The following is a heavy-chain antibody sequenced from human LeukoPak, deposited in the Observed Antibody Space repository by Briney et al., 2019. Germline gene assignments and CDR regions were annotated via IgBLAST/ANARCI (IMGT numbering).Heavy chain of an antibody. D-gene: IGHD2-2*02. Sequence: GASVKVSCKVSGYTLTELSMHWVRQAPGKGLEWMGGFDPEDGETIYAQKFQGRVTITRNTSISTAYMELSSLRSEDTAVYYCARGIGQYCSSTSCYTNWFDPWGQGTLVTVSS. CDR3: ARGIGQYCSSTSCYTNWFDP. J-gene: IGHJ5*02. V-gene: IGHV1-24*01. CDR2: FDPEDGET. CDR1: GYTLTELS.